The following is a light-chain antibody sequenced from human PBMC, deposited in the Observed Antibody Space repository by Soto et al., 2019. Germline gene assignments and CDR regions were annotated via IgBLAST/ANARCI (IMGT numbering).Light chain of an antibody. J-gene: IGKJ2*01. CDR1: QGISSY. V-gene: IGKV1-9*01. CDR2: AAS. CDR3: QQLNSYPPRYT. Sequence: IQLTQSPSSLSASVGDRVTITCRASQGISSYLAWYQQKPGKAPKLLIYAASTLQSRVPSRFSGSGSGTDFTLTISSLQPEDFATYYCQQLNSYPPRYTFGQGTKLEIK.